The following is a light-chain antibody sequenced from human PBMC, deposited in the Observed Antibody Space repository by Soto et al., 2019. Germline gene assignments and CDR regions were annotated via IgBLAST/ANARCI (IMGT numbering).Light chain of an antibody. J-gene: IGKJ2*01. Sequence: DIQMTQSPSSLSASVGDRVTITCRASETISSYLNWYQQKPGMAPKLLIYAASTLQSGVPSRFSGSGSGTDFTLTISSLQPEDFAIYFCQQSYSTPHTFGQGTKLEIK. CDR3: QQSYSTPHT. V-gene: IGKV1-39*01. CDR2: AAS. CDR1: ETISSY.